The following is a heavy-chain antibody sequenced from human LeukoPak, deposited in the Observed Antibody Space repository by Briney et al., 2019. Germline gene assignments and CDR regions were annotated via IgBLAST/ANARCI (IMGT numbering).Heavy chain of an antibody. CDR1: GYSFTDYY. J-gene: IGHJ6*03. CDR2: INPDSGGT. V-gene: IGHV1-2*02. Sequence: GASVKASCTASGYSFTDYYMHWVRQAPGQGLESMGWINPDSGGTNYPQKFQGRVTMTRDTSISTAYMELSRLRSDDTAVYYCARGGHYYSYSMDVWGKGTTVTVSS. CDR3: ARGGHYYSYSMDV.